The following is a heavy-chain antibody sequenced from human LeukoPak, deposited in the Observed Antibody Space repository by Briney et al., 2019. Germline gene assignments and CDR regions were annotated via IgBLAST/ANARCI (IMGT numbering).Heavy chain of an antibody. CDR3: ARGAAVGQTRDY. CDR2: MNPDSGDT. CDR1: GYTFTGYY. V-gene: IGHV1-2*06. J-gene: IGHJ4*02. D-gene: IGHD6-13*01. Sequence: ASVKVSCKASGYTFTGYYTHWVRQAPGQGVEWMGRMNPDSGDTNYAQKFTGRVAITRDTSISTAYMELSSLRSDDTAVYYCARGAAVGQTRDYWGQGTLVTVSS.